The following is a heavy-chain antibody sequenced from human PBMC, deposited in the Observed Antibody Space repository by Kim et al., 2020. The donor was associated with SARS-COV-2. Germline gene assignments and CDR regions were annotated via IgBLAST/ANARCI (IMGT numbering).Heavy chain of an antibody. CDR1: GFTFSSYA. CDR3: AKTFTPDGTRIAFDI. CDR2: IWYDGSNK. J-gene: IGHJ3*02. V-gene: IGHV3-33*06. D-gene: IGHD2-2*01. Sequence: GGSLRLSCAASGFTFSSYAMHWVRQAPGKGLEWVAVIWYDGSNKYYADSVKGRFTISRDNSKNTLYLQMNSLRAEDTAVYYCAKTFTPDGTRIAFDIWGQGTMVTVSS.